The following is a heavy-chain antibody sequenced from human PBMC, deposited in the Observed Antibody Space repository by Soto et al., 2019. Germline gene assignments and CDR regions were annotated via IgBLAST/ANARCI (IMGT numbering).Heavy chain of an antibody. V-gene: IGHV3-23*01. CDR3: AKAWSLWFYQLDY. CDR1: GFTFSSYA. CDR2: ISGSGGST. Sequence: VQLLESGGGLVQPGGSLRLSCAASGFTFSSYAMSWVRQAPGKGLEWVSAISGSGGSTYYADSVKGRFTISRDNSKNTRYLQMDSLRAEDTAVYDCAKAWSLWFYQLDYWGQGTLVTVSS. J-gene: IGHJ4*02. D-gene: IGHD3-10*01.